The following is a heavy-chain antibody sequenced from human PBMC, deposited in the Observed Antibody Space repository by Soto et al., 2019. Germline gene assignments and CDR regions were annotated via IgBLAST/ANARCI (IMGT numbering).Heavy chain of an antibody. CDR1: GFTFSSYS. D-gene: IGHD3-10*01. V-gene: IGHV3-21*01. CDR2: ISSSSSYI. Sequence: GGSLRLSCAASGFTFSSYSMNWIRQAPGKGLEWVSSISSSSSYIYYADSVKGRFTISRDNAKNSLYLQMNSLRAEDTAVYYCARESGITMVRGVLLSWGQGTLVTAPQ. J-gene: IGHJ5*02. CDR3: ARESGITMVRGVLLS.